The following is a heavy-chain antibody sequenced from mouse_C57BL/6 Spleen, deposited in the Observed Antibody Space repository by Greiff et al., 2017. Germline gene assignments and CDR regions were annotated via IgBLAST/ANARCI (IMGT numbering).Heavy chain of an antibody. CDR3: ARSYGSSYFDY. V-gene: IGHV1-61*01. CDR2: LYPSDSET. Sequence: QVQLQQPGAELVRPGSSVKLSCKASGYTFTSYWMDWVKQRPGQGLEWIGNLYPSDSETHYNQKFKDKATLTVDKSSSTAYMQLSSLTSEDSAVYYCARSYGSSYFDYWGQGTTLTVSS. D-gene: IGHD1-1*01. CDR1: GYTFTSYW. J-gene: IGHJ2*01.